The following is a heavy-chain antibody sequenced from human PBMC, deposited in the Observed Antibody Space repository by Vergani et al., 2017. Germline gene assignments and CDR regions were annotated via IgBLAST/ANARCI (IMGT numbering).Heavy chain of an antibody. CDR2: ISAYNGNT. Sequence: QVQLVQSGAEVEQPGASVKLSCKASGYTFTSYGISWVRQAPGQGLEWMGWISAYNGNTNYAQTLQGRVTMTTDTSTSTAYMELRSLRSDDTAVYYCARDFMFGVAVAGTFWGQGTLVTVSS. J-gene: IGHJ4*02. CDR1: GYTFTSYG. D-gene: IGHD6-19*01. V-gene: IGHV1-18*01. CDR3: ARDFMFGVAVAGTF.